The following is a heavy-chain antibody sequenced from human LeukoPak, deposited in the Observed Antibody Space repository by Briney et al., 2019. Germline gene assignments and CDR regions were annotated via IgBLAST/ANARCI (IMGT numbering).Heavy chain of an antibody. CDR1: GFTVSSNY. V-gene: IGHV3-53*01. Sequence: GGSLRLSCAAPGFTVSSNYMSWVRQAPGKGLEWVSVIYSGGSTYYADSVKGRFTISRDNSKNTLYLQMNSLRAEDTAVYYCARGRGYSGYDHFDYWGQGTLVTVSS. CDR3: ARGRGYSGYDHFDY. CDR2: IYSGGST. J-gene: IGHJ4*02. D-gene: IGHD5-12*01.